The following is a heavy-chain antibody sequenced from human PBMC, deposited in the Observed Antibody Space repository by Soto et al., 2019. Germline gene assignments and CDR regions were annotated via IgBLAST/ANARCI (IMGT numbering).Heavy chain of an antibody. Sequence: GGSLRLSCAASGFTVSSNYMSWARQAPGKGLEWVSVIYSGGSTYYADSVKGRFTISRDNSKNTLYLQMNSLRAEDTAVYYCARALRGYYYYGMDVWGQGTTVTVSS. CDR3: ARALRGYYYYGMDV. D-gene: IGHD3-16*01. CDR2: IYSGGST. J-gene: IGHJ6*02. V-gene: IGHV3-53*01. CDR1: GFTVSSNY.